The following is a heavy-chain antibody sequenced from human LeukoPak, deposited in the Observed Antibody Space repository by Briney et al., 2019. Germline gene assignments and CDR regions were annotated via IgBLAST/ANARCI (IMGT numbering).Heavy chain of an antibody. CDR1: GYTFTSYG. Sequence: ASVKVSCKASGYTFTSYGISWVRQAPGQGLEWMGWINTNTGNPTYAQGFTGRFVFSLDTSVSTAYLQISSLKAEDTAVYYCARESWSTTHDYWGQGSLVTVSS. CDR3: ARESWSTTHDY. V-gene: IGHV7-4-1*02. D-gene: IGHD1-26*01. J-gene: IGHJ4*02. CDR2: INTNTGNP.